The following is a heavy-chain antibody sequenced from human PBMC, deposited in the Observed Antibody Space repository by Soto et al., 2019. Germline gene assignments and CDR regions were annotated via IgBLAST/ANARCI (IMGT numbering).Heavy chain of an antibody. CDR2: IIPIFGTA. V-gene: IGHV1-69*13. CDR3: ARLTTVTTFDY. D-gene: IGHD4-17*01. CDR1: GGTFSSYA. J-gene: IGHJ4*02. Sequence: SVKVSCKDSGGTFSSYAISCVRQAPGQGLEWMGGIIPIFGTANYAQKFQGRVTITADESTSTAYMELSSLRSEDTAVYYCARLTTVTTFDYWGQGTLVTVSS.